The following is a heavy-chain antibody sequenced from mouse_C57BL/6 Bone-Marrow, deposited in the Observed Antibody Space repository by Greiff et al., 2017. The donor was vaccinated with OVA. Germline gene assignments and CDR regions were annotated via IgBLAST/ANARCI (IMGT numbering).Heavy chain of an antibody. J-gene: IGHJ4*01. CDR1: ATSITSGYY. D-gene: IGHD1-1*01. V-gene: IGHV3-6*01. Sequence: EVQRVGSEPGLVKPSRSRSLPGSVTATSITSGYYGNWIRQFPGKKLEWMGSISYDGSNNYNPSLKNRISITRDTSKNQFFLKLNSVTTEDTATYYCAREILDYGSSFLDYWGQGTSVTVSS. CDR2: ISYDGSN. CDR3: AREILDYGSSFLDY.